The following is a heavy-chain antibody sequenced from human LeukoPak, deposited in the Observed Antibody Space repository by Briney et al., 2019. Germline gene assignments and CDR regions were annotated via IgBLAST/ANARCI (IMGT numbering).Heavy chain of an antibody. V-gene: IGHV3-23*01. D-gene: IGHD3-3*01. CDR2: INSGRGGT. Sequence: PGGSLRLSCAASGFTFSNYAMSWVRQAPGKGLEWVSAINSGRGGTYYADSVNGRFTISRDNSKNTLYLQMNSLRAEDTAMYYCAKDRGRAIFGVVIIVWYFDFWGQGTLVTVSS. CDR1: GFTFSNYA. J-gene: IGHJ4*02. CDR3: AKDRGRAIFGVVIIVWYFDF.